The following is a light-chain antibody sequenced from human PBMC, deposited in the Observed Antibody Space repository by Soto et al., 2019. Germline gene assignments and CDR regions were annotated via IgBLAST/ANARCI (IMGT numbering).Light chain of an antibody. V-gene: IGKV1-33*01. J-gene: IGKJ4*01. CDR2: DAS. CDR1: QDISNY. Sequence: DIQMTQSPSSLSSSVGDRVTITCQASQDISNYLNWYQQNPGKAPKLLIYDASNLETGVPSRFSGSGSGTDFTFTISSLQPESIATYYCQQYDNLPRTFGGGTKVEIK. CDR3: QQYDNLPRT.